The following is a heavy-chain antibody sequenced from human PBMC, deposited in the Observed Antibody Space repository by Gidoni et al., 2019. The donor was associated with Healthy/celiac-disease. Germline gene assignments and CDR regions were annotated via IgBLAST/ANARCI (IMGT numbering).Heavy chain of an antibody. V-gene: IGHV1-2*02. CDR3: ARGARGQNLRDGYNWGYFDY. D-gene: IGHD1-1*01. Sequence: QLQLVQSGSELKKPGASAKVSCKASGYTFTGYSMHWVRQAPGQGLEWMGWINPNSGGTNYAQKFQGRVTMTRDTSISTAYMELSRLRSDDTAVYYCARGARGQNLRDGYNWGYFDYWGQGTLVTVSS. CDR1: GYTFTGYS. J-gene: IGHJ4*02. CDR2: INPNSGGT.